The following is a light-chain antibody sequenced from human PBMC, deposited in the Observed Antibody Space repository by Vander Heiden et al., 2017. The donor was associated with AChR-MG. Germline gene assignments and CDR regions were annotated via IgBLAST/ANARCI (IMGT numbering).Light chain of an antibody. CDR1: QSVSSN. V-gene: IGKV3-15*01. J-gene: IGKJ3*01. Sequence: EIVMTQSPATLSVSPGERATLSCRASQSVSSNLAWYQQKPGQAPRLLIYGASTRATGIPARFSGSGSGTEFTLTISSLQSEDFAVYYCQQYNNWPPLFTFGHGIKVDIK. CDR2: GAS. CDR3: QQYNNWPPLFT.